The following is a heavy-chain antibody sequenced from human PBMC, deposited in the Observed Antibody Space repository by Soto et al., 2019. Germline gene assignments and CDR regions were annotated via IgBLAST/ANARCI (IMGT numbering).Heavy chain of an antibody. CDR1: GGTFSSYA. Sequence: SVKVSCKASGGTFSSYAISWVRQAPGQGLEWMGVIIPIFGTANYAQKFQGRVTMTTDTSTSTAYMELRSLRSDDTAVYYCARAYSPGLFDPWGQGTLVTVSS. J-gene: IGHJ5*02. V-gene: IGHV1-69*05. CDR3: ARAYSPGLFDP. D-gene: IGHD2-15*01. CDR2: IIPIFGTA.